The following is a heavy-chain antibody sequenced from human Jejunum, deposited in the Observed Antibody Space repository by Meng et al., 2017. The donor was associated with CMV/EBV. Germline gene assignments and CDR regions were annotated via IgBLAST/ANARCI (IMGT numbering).Heavy chain of an antibody. Sequence: SCTASGCRFTRHSMHCVRRAPGHRLEGMGWVNVVNGDTAYSQTLQGRVTFTRDTSASTAYMELYSLRSEDTAVYYCARRQADAEFFDYWGQGTLVTVSS. D-gene: IGHD2/OR15-2a*01. CDR3: ARRQADAEFFDY. V-gene: IGHV1-3*01. CDR1: GCRFTRHS. J-gene: IGHJ4*02. CDR2: VNVVNGDT.